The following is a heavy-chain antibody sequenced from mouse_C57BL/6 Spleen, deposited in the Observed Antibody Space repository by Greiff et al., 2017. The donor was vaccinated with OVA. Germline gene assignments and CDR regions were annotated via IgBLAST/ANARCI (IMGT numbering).Heavy chain of an antibody. CDR1: GYTFTDYY. V-gene: IGHV1-26*01. J-gene: IGHJ2*01. Sequence: VQLQQSGPELVKPGASVKISCKASGYTFTDYYMNWVKQSHGKSLEWIGDINPNNGGTSYNQKFKGKATLTVDKSSSTAYMELRSLTSEDSAVYYCARDDYDAFDDWGQGTTLTVSS. CDR2: INPNNGGT. CDR3: ARDDYDAFDD. D-gene: IGHD2-4*01.